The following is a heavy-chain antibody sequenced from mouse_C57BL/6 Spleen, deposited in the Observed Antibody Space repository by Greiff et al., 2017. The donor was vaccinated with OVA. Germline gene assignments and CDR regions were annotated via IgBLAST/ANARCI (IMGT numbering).Heavy chain of an antibody. J-gene: IGHJ3*01. Sequence: QVQLQQSGPELVKPGASVKISCKASGYAFSSSWMNWVKQRPGKGLEWIGRIYPGDGDPNYNGKFKGKATLTADKSSSTAYMQLSSLTSEDSAVYFCARQLSVPDWFAYWGQGTLVTVSA. V-gene: IGHV1-82*01. CDR2: IYPGDGDP. D-gene: IGHD3-2*02. CDR3: ARQLSVPDWFAY. CDR1: GYAFSSSW.